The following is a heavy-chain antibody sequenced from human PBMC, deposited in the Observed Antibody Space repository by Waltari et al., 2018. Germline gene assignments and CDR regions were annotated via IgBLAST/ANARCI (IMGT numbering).Heavy chain of an antibody. D-gene: IGHD6-19*01. J-gene: IGHJ4*02. CDR1: AASLRGHS. CDR2: VYSTGAT. V-gene: IGHV4-4*07. Sequence: QMKLLESGPGLVKPSETLSLTCTVPAASLRGHSLGWVRQAAGKGLEWIGRVYSTGATNYNPSLGRRATISVDTARKQVSLKLTSVTAADTAMYFCAESDSGSWQYFFNSWGQGALVTVSS. CDR3: AESDSGSWQYFFNS.